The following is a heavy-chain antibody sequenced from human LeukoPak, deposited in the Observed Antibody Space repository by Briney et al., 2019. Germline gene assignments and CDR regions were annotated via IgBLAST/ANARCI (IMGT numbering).Heavy chain of an antibody. J-gene: IGHJ5*02. Sequence: SETLSLTCTVSGYSISSGYYWGWIRQPPGKGLEWIGSIYHSGSTYYNPSLKSRVTISVDTSKNQFSLKLGSVTAADTAMYYCARAYSSSWYYNWFDPWGQGTLVTVSS. D-gene: IGHD6-13*01. CDR3: ARAYSSSWYYNWFDP. CDR1: GYSISSGYY. V-gene: IGHV4-38-2*02. CDR2: IYHSGST.